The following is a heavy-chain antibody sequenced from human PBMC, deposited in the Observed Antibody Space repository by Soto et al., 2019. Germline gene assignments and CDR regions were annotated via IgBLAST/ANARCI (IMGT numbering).Heavy chain of an antibody. CDR3: ASRGSSYYYGMDV. CDR1: GGSISSGGYY. J-gene: IGHJ6*02. D-gene: IGHD6-13*01. Sequence: SETLSLTCTVSGGSISSGGYYWSCIRQHPGKGLEWIGYIYYSGSTYYNPSLKSRVTISVDTSKNQFSLKLSSVTAADTAVYYCASRGSSYYYGMDVWGQGTTVTVSS. CDR2: IYYSGST. V-gene: IGHV4-31*03.